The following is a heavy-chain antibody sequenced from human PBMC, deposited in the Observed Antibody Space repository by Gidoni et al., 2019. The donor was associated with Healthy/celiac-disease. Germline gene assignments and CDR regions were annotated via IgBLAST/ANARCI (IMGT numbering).Heavy chain of an antibody. V-gene: IGHV1-2*02. CDR2: INPNSGGT. CDR3: AREYSGYDPLGYFDY. Sequence: QVQLVQSGAEVKKPGASVKVACKASGYTFNGYYMHWVRQAPGQGLEWMGWINPNSGGTNYAQKFQGRVTMTRDTSISTAYMDLSRLRSDDTAVYYCAREYSGYDPLGYFDYWGQGTLVTVSS. D-gene: IGHD5-12*01. CDR1: GYTFNGYY. J-gene: IGHJ4*02.